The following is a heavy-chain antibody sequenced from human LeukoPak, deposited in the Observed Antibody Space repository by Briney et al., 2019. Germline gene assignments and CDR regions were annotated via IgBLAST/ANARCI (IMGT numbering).Heavy chain of an antibody. Sequence: PGGSLRLSCAASGFTFSSSYMGWVRQAPGKGLEWVSEISGSGDITFYPDSVKGRFTISRDNSKGTLYMQMNSLRVEDTAVYYCAKELQGGRMFEYWGQGTLVTVSS. CDR1: GFTFSSSY. J-gene: IGHJ4*02. D-gene: IGHD2-21*02. CDR2: ISGSGDIT. V-gene: IGHV3-23*01. CDR3: AKELQGGRMFEY.